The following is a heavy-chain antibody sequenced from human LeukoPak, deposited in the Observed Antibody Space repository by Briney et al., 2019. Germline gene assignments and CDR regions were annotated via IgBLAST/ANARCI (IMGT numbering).Heavy chain of an antibody. J-gene: IGHJ4*02. V-gene: IGHV1-69*05. CDR1: GGTFSSYA. CDR3: AREARDYDILTGYYIY. D-gene: IGHD3-9*01. CDR2: IIPIFGTA. Sequence: SVKVSCKASGGTFSSYAISWVRQAPGQGLEWMGGIIPIFGTANYAQEFQGGVTITTDESTSTAYMELSSLRSEDTAVYYCAREARDYDILTGYYIYWGQGTLVTVSS.